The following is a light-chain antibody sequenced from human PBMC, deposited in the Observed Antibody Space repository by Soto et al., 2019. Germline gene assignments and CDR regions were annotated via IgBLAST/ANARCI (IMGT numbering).Light chain of an antibody. V-gene: IGKV1-39*01. CDR3: QQSYSGPPT. J-gene: IGKJ2*01. CDR1: QNVVKF. Sequence: DIQVTQSPSSLSASLGDRVAITCRTSQNVVKFLNWYQQRPGKAPKLLILGVSSLQSGVPSRFSGSGSGTEFTLTISSLQPDDCVTYYCQQSYSGPPTFGQGTKVEIK. CDR2: GVS.